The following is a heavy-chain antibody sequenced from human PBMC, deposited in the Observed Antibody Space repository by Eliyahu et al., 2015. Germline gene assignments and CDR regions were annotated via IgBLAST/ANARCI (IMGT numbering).Heavy chain of an antibody. Sequence: QVQLVQSGAEVKKPGAXXKXSXKPSGNTFTTYYMHWMRQAPGQGLEWMGIINPSGGSTNYAQKFQGRVTMTRDTSTSTVYMELSSLRSEDTAVYYCTTYSSSWPSRWYWGQGTLVTVSS. V-gene: IGHV1-46*03. D-gene: IGHD6-13*01. CDR1: GNTFTTYY. CDR3: TTYSSSWPSRWY. J-gene: IGHJ1*01. CDR2: INPSGGST.